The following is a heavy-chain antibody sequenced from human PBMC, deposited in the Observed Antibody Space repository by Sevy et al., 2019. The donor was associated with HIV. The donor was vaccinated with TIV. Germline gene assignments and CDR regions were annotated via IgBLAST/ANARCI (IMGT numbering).Heavy chain of an antibody. Sequence: GGSLRLSCAASRFTFSSYSMNWVRQAPGKGLEWVSYISSSSSTIYYADSVKGRFTISGYNAKNSLYLQMNSLRDEDTAVYYCAGSITMVRGVIITGPYFDYWGQGTLVTVSS. D-gene: IGHD3-10*01. CDR2: ISSSSSTI. CDR1: RFTFSSYS. J-gene: IGHJ4*02. CDR3: AGSITMVRGVIITGPYFDY. V-gene: IGHV3-48*02.